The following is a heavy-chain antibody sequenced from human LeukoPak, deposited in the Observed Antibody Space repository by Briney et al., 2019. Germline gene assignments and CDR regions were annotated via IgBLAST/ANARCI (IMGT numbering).Heavy chain of an antibody. CDR1: GFTFSSYG. Sequence: GGSLRLSCAASGFTFSSYGMHWVRQAPGKGLEWVAVIWYDGSNKYYADSVKGRFTISRDNSKNALYLQMNSLRAEDTAVYYCARPGPPGGYNYGLGTLDYWGQGTLVTVSS. CDR3: ARPGPPGGYNYGLGTLDY. J-gene: IGHJ4*02. CDR2: IWYDGSNK. D-gene: IGHD5-18*01. V-gene: IGHV3-33*01.